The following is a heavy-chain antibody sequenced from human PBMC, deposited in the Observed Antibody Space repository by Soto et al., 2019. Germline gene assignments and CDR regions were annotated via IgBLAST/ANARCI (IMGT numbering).Heavy chain of an antibody. D-gene: IGHD2-21*02. V-gene: IGHV3-23*01. Sequence: AIAVVLQTNGGGLERVSQISASGGATHYTDSVKGRFTISRDNSWNTLYRQVYSRRAEDTSIYYCAKFVFKRWRRDSYYYYGMGI. J-gene: IGHJ6*01. CDR3: AKFVFKRWRRDSYYYYGMGI. CDR1: A. CDR2: ISASGGAT.